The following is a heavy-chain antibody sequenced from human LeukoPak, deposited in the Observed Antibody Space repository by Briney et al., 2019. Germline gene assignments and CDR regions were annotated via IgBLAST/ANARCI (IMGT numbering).Heavy chain of an antibody. CDR2: IRSDTSYI. V-gene: IGHV3-21*06. Sequence: GGSLRLSCAASGFTFSSYNMNWARHAPGKGLEWVSLIRSDTSYIHYADSVKGRYTISRDNAKNSVFLEMNSLRAEDTAVYYCARDTSTVSNREFDYWGQGTLVTVSS. CDR3: ARDTSTVSNREFDY. CDR1: GFTFSSYN. J-gene: IGHJ4*02. D-gene: IGHD4-17*01.